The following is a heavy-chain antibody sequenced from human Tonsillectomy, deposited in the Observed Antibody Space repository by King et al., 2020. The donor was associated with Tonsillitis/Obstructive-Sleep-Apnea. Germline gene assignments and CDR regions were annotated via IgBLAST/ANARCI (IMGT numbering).Heavy chain of an antibody. CDR3: AGGMDTYYDILTGYYSDYSFDS. Sequence: QLQESGPGLVKPSETLSLTCTVAGGSVSSGSYYCSWILQPPGKGLEWIGYIYDSGSATYNPSLTSRVTISVDTSKNRFSLKLSSVTAADTAVYYCAGGMDTYYDILTGYYSDYSFDSWGQGTLVTVSS. CDR1: GGSVSSGSYY. CDR2: IYDSGSA. J-gene: IGHJ4*02. D-gene: IGHD3-9*01. V-gene: IGHV4-61*01.